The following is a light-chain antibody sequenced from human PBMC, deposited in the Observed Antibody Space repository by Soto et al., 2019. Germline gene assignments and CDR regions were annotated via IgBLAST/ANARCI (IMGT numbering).Light chain of an antibody. CDR1: QSVDTC. J-gene: IGKJ1*01. V-gene: IGKV1-5*03. Sequence: DIQMTQSPSTLSASVGDRVTITCRASQSVDTCLAWYQQKPGKAPHLLIYKASSLETGVPSRFSGSGSVTGFTLTVSSLQPDDFATYCCHQFYRYPWTFDQGTKVEIK. CDR3: HQFYRYPWT. CDR2: KAS.